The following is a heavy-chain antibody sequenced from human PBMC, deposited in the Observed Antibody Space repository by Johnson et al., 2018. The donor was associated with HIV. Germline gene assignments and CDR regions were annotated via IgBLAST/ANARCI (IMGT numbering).Heavy chain of an antibody. Sequence: QVQLVESGGGVVQSGRSLRLSCAASGFTFSNSAMHWVRQAPGKGLEWVAVISYVGTNEYYADSVKGRFTISRDNSKNTLYLQMNSLKVEDTAVYYCARDKGSWFDDAFDIWGQGTMVTVSS. CDR3: ARDKGSWFDDAFDI. D-gene: IGHD6-13*01. V-gene: IGHV3-30*04. J-gene: IGHJ3*02. CDR1: GFTFSNSA. CDR2: ISYVGTNE.